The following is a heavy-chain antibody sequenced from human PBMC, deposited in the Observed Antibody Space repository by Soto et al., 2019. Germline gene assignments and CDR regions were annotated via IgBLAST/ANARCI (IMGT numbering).Heavy chain of an antibody. CDR1: GGTFSSYA. V-gene: IGHV1-69*13. CDR3: ARDRGYDAHDYYYSAMDV. Sequence: SVTVSCKSSGGTFSSYAISWVRQAPGQGLEWMGGIIPIFGTANYAQKFQGRVTITADESTSTAYMQLSSLRSEDTAVYYFARDRGYDAHDYYYSAMDVWGQGTTVTVSS. D-gene: IGHD2-15*01. CDR2: IIPIFGTA. J-gene: IGHJ6*02.